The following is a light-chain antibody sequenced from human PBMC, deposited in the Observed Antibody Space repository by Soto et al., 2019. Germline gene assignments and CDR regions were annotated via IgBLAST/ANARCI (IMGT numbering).Light chain of an antibody. J-gene: IGKJ2*01. Sequence: EIVLTQSPGTLSLSPGERATLSCRASQSVSSSYLAWYQQNPGQAPRLLIYDASSRATGIPDRFSGSGSGTEFTLTMSRLEPEDFAVYYCQQYGNSPYTFGQGTKLEIK. V-gene: IGKV3-20*01. CDR1: QSVSSSY. CDR2: DAS. CDR3: QQYGNSPYT.